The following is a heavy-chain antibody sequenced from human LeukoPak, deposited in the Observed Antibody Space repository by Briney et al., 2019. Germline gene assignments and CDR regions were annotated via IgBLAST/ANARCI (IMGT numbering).Heavy chain of an antibody. D-gene: IGHD2-8*01. CDR3: ARDINGEGFDP. V-gene: IGHV3-33*08. J-gene: IGHJ5*02. CDR2: IWYDGSNK. Sequence: PGRSLRLSCAASGFAFNTYAMHWFRQAPGKGLEWVAVIWYDGSNKYYADSVKGRFTISRDNSKNTLYLQMNSLRAEDTAVYYCARDINGEGFDPWGQGTLVTVSS. CDR1: GFAFNTYA.